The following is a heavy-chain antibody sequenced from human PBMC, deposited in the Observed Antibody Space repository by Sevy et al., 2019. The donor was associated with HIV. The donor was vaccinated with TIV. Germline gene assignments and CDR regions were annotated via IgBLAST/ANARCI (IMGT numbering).Heavy chain of an antibody. J-gene: IGHJ6*03. CDR1: GFTFSNAW. V-gene: IGHV3-15*01. CDR3: TTGAVAAPPGMFYYYDYMDV. CDR2: IKSKTDGGTT. Sequence: GGSLRLSCAASGFTFSNAWMSWVRQAPGKGLEWVGHIKSKTDGGTTDYAAPVKGRFTISRDDSKNTLYLQMNSLKTEDTAVYYCTTGAVAAPPGMFYYYDYMDVWGKGTTVTVSS. D-gene: IGHD6-19*01.